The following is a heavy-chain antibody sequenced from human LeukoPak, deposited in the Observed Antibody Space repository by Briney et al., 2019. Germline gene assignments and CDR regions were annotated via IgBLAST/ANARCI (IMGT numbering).Heavy chain of an antibody. V-gene: IGHV3-21*06. CDR3: ARIDAFDI. CDR1: GFTFSSYS. J-gene: IGHJ3*02. Sequence: GGSLRLSCAASGFTFSSYSMNWVRQAPGKGLEWVSSISSRGSYTHYADSVKGRFTISRDNAKNTLYLQMNRLRAKDTAVYYCARIDAFDISGQGKMVTASS. CDR2: ISSRGSYT.